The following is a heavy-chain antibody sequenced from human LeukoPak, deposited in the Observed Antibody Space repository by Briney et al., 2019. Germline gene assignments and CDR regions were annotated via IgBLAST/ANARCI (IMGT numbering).Heavy chain of an antibody. Sequence: GASVKVSCKASGGTFSSYAISWVRQAPGQGLEWMGRIIPILGIANYAQKFQGRATITADKSTSTAYMELSSLRSEDTAVYYCASDVGSGSYFSTEYFQHWGQGTLVTVSS. CDR1: GGTFSSYA. D-gene: IGHD3-10*01. J-gene: IGHJ1*01. CDR2: IIPILGIA. V-gene: IGHV1-69*04. CDR3: ASDVGSGSYFSTEYFQH.